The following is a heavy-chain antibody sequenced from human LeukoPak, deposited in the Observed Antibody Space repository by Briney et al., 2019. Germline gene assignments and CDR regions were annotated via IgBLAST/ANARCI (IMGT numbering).Heavy chain of an antibody. CDR2: IYPGDSDT. V-gene: IGHV5-51*01. CDR1: GYRFISYW. D-gene: IGHD3/OR15-3a*01. J-gene: IGHJ3*02. CDR3: ASVGGRGLVLFDDAFDI. Sequence: GESLKISCKGSGYRFISYWIGWVRQMPGKGLEWMGIIYPGDSDTRYSPSFQGQVTISADKSISTAYLQWSSLKASDTAMYYCASVGGRGLVLFDDAFDIWGQGTMVTVSS.